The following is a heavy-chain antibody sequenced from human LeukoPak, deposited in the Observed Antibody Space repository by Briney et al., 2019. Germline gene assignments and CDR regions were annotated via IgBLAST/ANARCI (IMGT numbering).Heavy chain of an antibody. Sequence: GGSLRLSCAASGFTFSSYAMHWVRQAPGKGLEWVAVISYDGSNKYYADSVRGRFTISRDNSKNTLYLQMNSLRAEDTAVYYCARRGAATNAFDIWGQGTMVTVSS. V-gene: IGHV3-30*04. CDR3: ARRGAATNAFDI. J-gene: IGHJ3*02. D-gene: IGHD1-26*01. CDR1: GFTFSSYA. CDR2: ISYDGSNK.